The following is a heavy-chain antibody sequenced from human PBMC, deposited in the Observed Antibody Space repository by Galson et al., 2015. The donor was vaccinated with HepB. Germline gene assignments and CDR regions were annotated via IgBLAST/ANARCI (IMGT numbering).Heavy chain of an antibody. D-gene: IGHD5-12*01. Sequence: TLSLTCSVSGAFISRSSYYWGWIRQPPGKGLEWIGSVLSSGSTYYNPSLRSRVSMSVDTSKNQFSMRLFSVTTADTAVYYCVRGQGGYSEYGLNWFDPWGQGILVTVSS. J-gene: IGHJ5*02. V-gene: IGHV4-39*07. CDR1: GAFISRSSYY. CDR2: VLSSGST. CDR3: VRGQGGYSEYGLNWFDP.